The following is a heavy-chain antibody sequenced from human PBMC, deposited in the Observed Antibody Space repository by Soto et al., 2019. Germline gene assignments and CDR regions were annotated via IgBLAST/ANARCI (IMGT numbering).Heavy chain of an antibody. D-gene: IGHD1-26*01. J-gene: IGHJ4*02. CDR1: GYSFTSYW. CDR3: ASYSGSYQRNFDY. CDR2: IDPSDSYT. Sequence: GESLKISCKGSGYSFTSYWISWVRQMPGKGLEWMGRIDPSDSYTNYSPSFQGHVTISADKSISTAYLQWSSLKASDTAMYYCASYSGSYQRNFDYWGQGTLVTVSS. V-gene: IGHV5-10-1*01.